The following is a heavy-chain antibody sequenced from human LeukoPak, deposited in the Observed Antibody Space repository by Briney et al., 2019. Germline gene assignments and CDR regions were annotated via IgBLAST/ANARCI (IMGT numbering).Heavy chain of an antibody. J-gene: IGHJ6*03. V-gene: IGHV4-4*07. CDR2: INTSGSA. CDR3: ARGGGAARDAYYYYYYMDV. D-gene: IGHD6-6*01. CDR1: GCSISSYY. Sequence: SETLSLTCTVSGCSISSYYWSWIRQAPGKGLEWVCRINTSGSANYKPSLKSRVTMSVDTSKNQFSLKLSSVAAADTAVYYCARGGGAARDAYYYYYYMDVWGKGTTLTVSS.